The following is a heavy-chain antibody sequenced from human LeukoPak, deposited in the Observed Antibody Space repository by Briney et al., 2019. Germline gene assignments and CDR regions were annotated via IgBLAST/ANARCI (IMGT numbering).Heavy chain of an antibody. V-gene: IGHV4-39*07. Sequence: SETLSLTCTVSGGSISSSNYYWGWIRQPPGKGLEWIGTIYYSGSTYYNPSLKSRVTMSVDTSKNQFSLKLSSVTAADTAVYYCATTTSGGDAFDIWGQGTMVTVSS. J-gene: IGHJ3*02. CDR2: IYYSGST. D-gene: IGHD1-26*01. CDR3: ATTTSGGDAFDI. CDR1: GGSISSSNYY.